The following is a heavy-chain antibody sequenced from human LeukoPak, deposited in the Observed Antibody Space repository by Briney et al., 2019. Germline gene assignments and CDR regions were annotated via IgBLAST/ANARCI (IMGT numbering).Heavy chain of an antibody. Sequence: SETPSLTCAVYGGSFSGYYWSWIRQPPGKGLEWIGEINHSGSTNYNPSLKSRVTISVDTSKNQFSLKLSSVTAADTAVYYCARGGRIRRGMDVWGKGTTVTVSS. V-gene: IGHV4-34*01. CDR1: GGSFSGYY. CDR3: ARGGRIRRGMDV. CDR2: INHSGST. D-gene: IGHD2-15*01. J-gene: IGHJ6*04.